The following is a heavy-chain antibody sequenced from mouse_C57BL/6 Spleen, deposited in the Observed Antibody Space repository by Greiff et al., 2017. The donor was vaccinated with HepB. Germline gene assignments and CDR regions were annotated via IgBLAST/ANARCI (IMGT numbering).Heavy chain of an antibody. J-gene: IGHJ2*01. Sequence: VQLQQSGGGLVKPGGSLKLSCAASGFTFSDYGMHWVRQAPEKGLEWVAYISSGSSTIYYADTVKGRFTISRDNAKNTLFLQMTSLRSEDTAMYYCARPMATVVAFDYWGQGTTLTVSS. D-gene: IGHD1-1*01. CDR2: ISSGSSTI. CDR3: ARPMATVVAFDY. V-gene: IGHV5-17*01. CDR1: GFTFSDYG.